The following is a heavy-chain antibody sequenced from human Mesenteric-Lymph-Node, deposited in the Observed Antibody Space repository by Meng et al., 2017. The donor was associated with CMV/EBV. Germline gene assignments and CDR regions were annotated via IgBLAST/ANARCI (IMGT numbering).Heavy chain of an antibody. Sequence: SETLSLTCTVSGGSISSNNYYWDWIRQPPGKGLEWIGNMYYSGITYYNPSLKSRVTISVDTSKNQLSLKLTSVTAADTAVYYCARRGPGYYFDYWGQGTLVTVSS. J-gene: IGHJ4*02. CDR1: GGSISSNNYY. V-gene: IGHV4-39*01. CDR3: ARRGPGYYFDY. CDR2: MYYSGIT.